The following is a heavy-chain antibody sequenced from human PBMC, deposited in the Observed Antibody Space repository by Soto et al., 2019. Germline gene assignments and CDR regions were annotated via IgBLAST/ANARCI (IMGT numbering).Heavy chain of an antibody. V-gene: IGHV3-23*01. J-gene: IGHJ4*02. CDR2: ISGSDDST. D-gene: IGHD6-6*01. CDR1: GFTFSSYA. Sequence: EVQLLESGGGLVQPGASLRLSCAASGFTFSSYAMSWVRQAPGKGLEWVSVISGSDDSTYYADSVKGRFTISRDNSKNTLYLQMNGLRAEDTAVYYCAKRSSSSTFDYWGQGTLVTVSS. CDR3: AKRSSSSTFDY.